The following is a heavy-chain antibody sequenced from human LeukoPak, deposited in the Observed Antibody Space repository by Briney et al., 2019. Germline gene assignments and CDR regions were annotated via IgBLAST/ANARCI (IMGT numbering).Heavy chain of an antibody. CDR3: AREGGDYYGSGSQFDP. Sequence: GGSLRLSCAASGFTFSSYWMHWVRQAPGKGLVWVSRINSDGSSTSYADSVKGRFTISRDNAKNTLYLQMNSLRAEDTAAYYCAREGGDYYGSGSQFDPWGQGTLVTVSS. D-gene: IGHD3-10*01. CDR2: INSDGSST. CDR1: GFTFSSYW. J-gene: IGHJ5*02. V-gene: IGHV3-74*01.